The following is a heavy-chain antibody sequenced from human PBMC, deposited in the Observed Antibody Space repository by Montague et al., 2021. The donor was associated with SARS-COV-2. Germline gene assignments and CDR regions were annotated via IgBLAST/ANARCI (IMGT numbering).Heavy chain of an antibody. CDR1: GGSISNGSYY. D-gene: IGHD1-26*01. Sequence: TLSLTCTVSGGSISNGSYYWTWIRQPAGKGLVWIGHIYTSGSTNYNPSLKSRVTISVDRSKNQFSLKLSSVTAADTAVYDCAREEDKGSDWLRGMDVWGQGTTVTVSS. CDR2: IYTSGST. J-gene: IGHJ6*02. V-gene: IGHV4-61*09. CDR3: AREEDKGSDWLRGMDV.